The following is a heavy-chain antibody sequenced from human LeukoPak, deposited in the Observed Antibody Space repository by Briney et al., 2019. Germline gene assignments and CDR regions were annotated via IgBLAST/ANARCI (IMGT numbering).Heavy chain of an antibody. Sequence: SETLSLTCTVSGGSISSYYWSWIRQPPGKGLVWIGYIYYSGSTNYNPSLKSRVTISVDTSKNQFSLKLSSVTAADTAVYYCARLDYGDGTDYWGQGTLVTVSS. CDR2: IYYSGST. CDR1: GGSISSYY. J-gene: IGHJ4*02. V-gene: IGHV4-59*01. D-gene: IGHD4-17*01. CDR3: ARLDYGDGTDY.